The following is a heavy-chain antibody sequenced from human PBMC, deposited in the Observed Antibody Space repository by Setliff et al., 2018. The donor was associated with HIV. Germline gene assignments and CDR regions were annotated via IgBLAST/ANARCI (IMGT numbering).Heavy chain of an antibody. D-gene: IGHD2-15*01. J-gene: IGHJ2*01. CDR1: GFTFNKAW. V-gene: IGHV3-15*07. CDR2: VKSDRDGGTV. CDR3: ITGGSIHQYFDL. Sequence: PGGSLRLSCAASGFTFNKAWMNWVRQAPGKALEWVGRVKSDRDGGTVDYAAPVKGRFTISIDDSRQTLYLQMNSLKTEDTAVYFCITGGSIHQYFDLWGRGTLVTVSS.